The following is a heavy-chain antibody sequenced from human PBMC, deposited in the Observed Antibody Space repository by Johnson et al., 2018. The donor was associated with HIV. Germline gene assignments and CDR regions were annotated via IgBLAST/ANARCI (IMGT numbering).Heavy chain of an antibody. Sequence: QEKLVESGGGLVQPGRSLRLSCAASGFTFSSYGMHWVRQAPGKGLQWVAAIWYDGNNKYYADSVKGRFTVSRDNSKNTLYLQMNSLRAEDTAVYYCAREVHIVVVSSFRWAFDIWGQGTLVTVSS. CDR1: GFTFSSYG. J-gene: IGHJ3*02. CDR3: AREVHIVVVSSFRWAFDI. D-gene: IGHD2-21*01. V-gene: IGHV3-33*01. CDR2: IWYDGNNK.